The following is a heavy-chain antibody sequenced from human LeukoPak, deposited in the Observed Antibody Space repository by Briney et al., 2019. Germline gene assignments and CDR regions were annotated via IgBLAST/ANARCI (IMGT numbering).Heavy chain of an antibody. J-gene: IGHJ4*02. Sequence: PGGSLRLSCAASGFTFSSYSMNWVRQAPGKGLEWVSSISSSSSYIYYADSVKGRFTISRDNAKNSLYLQMNSLRAEDTAVYYCARAKPIPFTYGSGSHYAYFDYWGQGTLVTVSS. CDR2: ISSSSSYI. V-gene: IGHV3-21*01. CDR1: GFTFSSYS. D-gene: IGHD3-10*01. CDR3: ARAKPIPFTYGSGSHYAYFDY.